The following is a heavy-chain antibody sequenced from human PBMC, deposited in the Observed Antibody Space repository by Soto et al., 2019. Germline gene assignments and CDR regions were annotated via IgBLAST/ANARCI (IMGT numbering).Heavy chain of an antibody. CDR3: SRSSIKPQVFMYPFDS. CDR1: GDSVTSGSHY. CDR2: VYYGGNT. V-gene: IGHV4-39*01. J-gene: IGHJ4*02. D-gene: IGHD3-3*01. Sequence: PSETLSLTCTVSGDSVTSGSHYWGWIRQPPGKGLESISNVYYGGNTYYNPSLKGRVTISLESSKNQLSLRLNSVTAADTAVYYYSRSSIKPQVFMYPFDSWSQGTLVTVSS.